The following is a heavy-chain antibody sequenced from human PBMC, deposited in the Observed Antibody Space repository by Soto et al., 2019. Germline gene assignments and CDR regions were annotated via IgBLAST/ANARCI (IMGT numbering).Heavy chain of an antibody. Sequence: EVQLVESGGGLVKPGGSLRLSCAASGFTFSSYSMNWVRQAPGKGLEWVSSISSSSSYIYYADSVKGRFTISRDNAKNSLYLKMNSLRAEDTAVYYCARVETDCGGDCYSVYDGAFDIWGQGTMVTVSS. D-gene: IGHD2-21*02. J-gene: IGHJ3*02. CDR2: ISSSSSYI. CDR3: ARVETDCGGDCYSVYDGAFDI. V-gene: IGHV3-21*01. CDR1: GFTFSSYS.